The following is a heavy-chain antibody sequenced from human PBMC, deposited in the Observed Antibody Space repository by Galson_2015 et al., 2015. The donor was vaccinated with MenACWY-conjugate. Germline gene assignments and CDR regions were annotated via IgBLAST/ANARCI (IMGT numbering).Heavy chain of an antibody. CDR2: INFDGRST. J-gene: IGHJ4*02. Sequence: SLRLSCAASGFTFSSYWMHWVRQAPGKGLVWVSRINFDGRSTSYADSVKGRFTISRDNAKNSLYLQMNCLRAEDTAVYYCARDRGGPVAGERGPANYWGQGALVTVSS. CDR3: ARDRGGPVAGERGPANY. V-gene: IGHV3-74*01. D-gene: IGHD6-19*01. CDR1: GFTFSSYW.